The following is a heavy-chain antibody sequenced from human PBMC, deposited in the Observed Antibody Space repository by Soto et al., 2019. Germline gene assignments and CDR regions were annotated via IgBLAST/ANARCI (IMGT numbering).Heavy chain of an antibody. Sequence: EVLLLESGGGLVQPGGSLKLSCAASGFTSNNYAMTWVRQTPGKGLEWVSAISGGGGSTYYADSVKGRFTISRDNSKHALYLQINSLIVEDTPIYYCANDYNGNRNFDYWGQGTLVTVSS. CDR1: GFTSNNYA. D-gene: IGHD1-20*01. J-gene: IGHJ4*02. CDR2: ISGGGGST. CDR3: ANDYNGNRNFDY. V-gene: IGHV3-23*01.